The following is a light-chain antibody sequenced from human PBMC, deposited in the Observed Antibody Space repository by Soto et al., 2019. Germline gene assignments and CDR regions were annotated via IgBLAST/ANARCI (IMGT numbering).Light chain of an antibody. CDR2: EIS. Sequence: DIMLIQTPLSSPVTLGQSASISCRSSERLVDSTGNTYLSWLQQRPGQPPRLLIYEISKRFSGVPDRFSGSGTGTDFTLKISRVEAEDVGVYYCIQDTQYPITFGGGTKVDIK. CDR3: IQDTQYPIT. J-gene: IGKJ4*01. V-gene: IGKV2-24*01. CDR1: ERLVDSTGNTY.